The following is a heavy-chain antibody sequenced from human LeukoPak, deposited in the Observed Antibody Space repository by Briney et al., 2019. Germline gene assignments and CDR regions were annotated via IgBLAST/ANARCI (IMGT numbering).Heavy chain of an antibody. CDR3: AKSRGGSAYYRGVFDY. CDR2: MYYSGST. Sequence: SETLSLTCTVSSGSISGYYWSWIRQPPGKGLEWIGYMYYSGSTSYNPSLKSPVTISVDTSKNQVSLRLSSVTAADTAFYYCAKSRGGSAYYRGVFDYWGQGTLVTVSS. V-gene: IGHV4-59*01. J-gene: IGHJ4*02. CDR1: SGSISGYY. D-gene: IGHD3-22*01.